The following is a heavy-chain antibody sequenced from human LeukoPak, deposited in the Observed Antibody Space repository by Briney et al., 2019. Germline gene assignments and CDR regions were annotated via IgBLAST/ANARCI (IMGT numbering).Heavy chain of an antibody. D-gene: IGHD2-15*01. CDR3: ARLWIVVTTHLDY. CDR1: GYTFNHHG. Sequence: ASVKVSCKASGYTFNHHGITWVRQAPGQGLEWMGWISASSGNTDYAQKFQGRLTMTTDTSTNTAYMELRSLRSDDTAVYFCARLWIVVTTHLDYWGQGTLVTVSS. CDR2: ISASSGNT. V-gene: IGHV1-18*01. J-gene: IGHJ4*02.